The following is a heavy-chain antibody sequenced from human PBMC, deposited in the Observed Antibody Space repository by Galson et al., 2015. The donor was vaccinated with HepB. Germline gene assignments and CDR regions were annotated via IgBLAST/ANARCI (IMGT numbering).Heavy chain of an antibody. CDR2: IYTSGST. J-gene: IGHJ4*02. CDR3: ARDLGVFDY. D-gene: IGHD3-10*01. Sequence: LSLTCTVSGGSISSGSYYWSWIRQPAGKGLEWIGRIYTSGSTNYNPSLKSRVTMSVDTSKNQFSLKLSSVTAADTAVYYCARDLGVFDYWGQGTLVTVSS. CDR1: GGSISSGSYY. V-gene: IGHV4-61*02.